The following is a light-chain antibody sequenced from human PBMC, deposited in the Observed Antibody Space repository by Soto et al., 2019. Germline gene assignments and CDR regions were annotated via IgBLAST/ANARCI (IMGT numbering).Light chain of an antibody. V-gene: IGKV1-39*01. CDR1: QDISNY. Sequence: DIRMTQSPSSLSASVGDRVTITCQASQDISNYLNWYQQKPGKAPKLLIYAASSLQSGVPSRFSGSGSGTDFTLTISSLQPEDFATYYCQQSYSTRFTFGPGTKVDIK. CDR3: QQSYSTRFT. J-gene: IGKJ3*01. CDR2: AAS.